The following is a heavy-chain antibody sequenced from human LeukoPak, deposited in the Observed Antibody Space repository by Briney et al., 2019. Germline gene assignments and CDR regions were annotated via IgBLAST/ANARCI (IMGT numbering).Heavy chain of an antibody. J-gene: IGHJ4*02. CDR2: IYYSGST. CDR3: ARLRGDTIFGNVLKRAYFDY. Sequence: SETLSLTCTVSGGSVSSGGYYWSWIRQHPGKGLEWIGYIYYSGSTYYNPSLKSRVTISVDTSKNQFSLKLSSVTAADTAVYYCARLRGDTIFGNVLKRAYFDYWGQGTLVTVSS. CDR1: GGSVSSGGYY. D-gene: IGHD3-3*01. V-gene: IGHV4-31*03.